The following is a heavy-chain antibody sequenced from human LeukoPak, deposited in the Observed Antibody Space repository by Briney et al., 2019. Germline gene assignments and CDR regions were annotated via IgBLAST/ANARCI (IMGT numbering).Heavy chain of an antibody. CDR3: ATVAVIRGVTYFDY. J-gene: IGHJ4*02. D-gene: IGHD3-10*01. V-gene: IGHV4-59*01. CDR1: GGSISSYY. CDR2: LFYSGST. Sequence: SETLSLTCTVSGGSISSYYWSWIRQPPGKGLEWIAYLFYSGSTDHNPSLESRVTISVDTSKNQFSLKLRSVAAAGTAVYYCATVAVIRGVTYFDYWGQGTLVTVSS.